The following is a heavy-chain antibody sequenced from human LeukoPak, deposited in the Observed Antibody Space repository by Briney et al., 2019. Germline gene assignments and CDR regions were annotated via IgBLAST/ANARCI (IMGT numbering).Heavy chain of an antibody. J-gene: IGHJ4*02. CDR3: AKDKDYYDSSGNFGNPTVFDY. CDR2: IWYDGSNE. CDR1: GFTFSSYG. D-gene: IGHD3-22*01. Sequence: GGSLRLSCAASGFTFSSYGMHWVRQAPGKGLEWVAVIWYDGSNEYYADSVKGRFTISRDNSKNTLYLQVNSLRAEDTAVYYCAKDKDYYDSSGNFGNPTVFDYWGQGTLVTVSS. V-gene: IGHV3-33*06.